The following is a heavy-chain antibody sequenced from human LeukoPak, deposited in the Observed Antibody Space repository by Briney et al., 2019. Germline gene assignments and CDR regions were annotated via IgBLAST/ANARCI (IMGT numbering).Heavy chain of an antibody. J-gene: IGHJ6*02. CDR3: VRAYGSGPPVGMDV. D-gene: IGHD3-10*01. CDR2: IYSGGST. CDR1: GFTVSSNY. V-gene: IGHV3-53*05. Sequence: GGSLRLSCAASGFTVSSNYMSWVRQAPGKGPEWVSVIYSGGSTYYADSVKGRFTISRDNSKNTLYLQMNSLRAEDTAVYYCVRAYGSGPPVGMDVWGQGTTVTVSS.